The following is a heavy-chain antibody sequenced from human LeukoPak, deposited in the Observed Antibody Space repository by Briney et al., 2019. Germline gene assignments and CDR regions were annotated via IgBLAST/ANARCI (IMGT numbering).Heavy chain of an antibody. CDR1: GYTFTSYY. V-gene: IGHV1-46*01. D-gene: IGHD4-17*01. CDR3: ARGDYGDYGFDY. J-gene: IGHJ4*02. CDR2: INPSSGKI. Sequence: ASVKVSCKASGYTFTSYYMHWVRRAPGRGLEWMGIINPSSGKINYAQKFQGRVTMTRDTSTSTVYMELSSLRSEDTAVYYCARGDYGDYGFDYWGQGTLVTVSS.